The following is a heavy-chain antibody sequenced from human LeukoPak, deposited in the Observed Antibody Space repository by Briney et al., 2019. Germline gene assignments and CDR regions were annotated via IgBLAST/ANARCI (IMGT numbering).Heavy chain of an antibody. CDR3: ARAIVVVPAAILYFDY. D-gene: IGHD2-2*02. CDR2: IKQDGSEK. Sequence: GGSLRLSCAASGFTFSSYWMSWVRQAPGEGLEWVANIKQDGSEKYYVDSVKGRFTISRDNAKNSLYLQMNSLRAEDTAVYYCARAIVVVPAAILYFDYWGQGTLVTVSS. J-gene: IGHJ4*02. CDR1: GFTFSSYW. V-gene: IGHV3-7*04.